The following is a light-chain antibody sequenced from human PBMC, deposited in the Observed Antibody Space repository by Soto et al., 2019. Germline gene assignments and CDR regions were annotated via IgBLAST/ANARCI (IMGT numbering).Light chain of an antibody. CDR3: QQYNPYLLP. Sequence: DAHSTPYSSTLSAFLGDRVPITCRASQSISNWLEWYQQKPGKAPKLLIFEASSLQSGVPSRFSGSGSGTDFTLTISSLQPEDFAIYYCQQYNPYLLPFGEGTNV. CDR1: QSISNW. V-gene: IGKV1-5*03. J-gene: IGKJ4*02. CDR2: EAS.